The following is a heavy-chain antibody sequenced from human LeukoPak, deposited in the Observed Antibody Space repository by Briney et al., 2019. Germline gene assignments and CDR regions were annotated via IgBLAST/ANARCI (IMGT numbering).Heavy chain of an antibody. J-gene: IGHJ4*02. CDR2: IYSGGDNI. Sequence: AGGSLRLSCTASGFAFSSYRMNWVRQAPGRGLEWVSTIYSGGDNIYYADAVKGRFTISRDNAKTSLYLEMNSLRAEDTAVYYCAKDHSGIYHIFDSWGQGTRVTVSS. V-gene: IGHV3-21*01. D-gene: IGHD1-26*01. CDR3: AKDHSGIYHIFDS. CDR1: GFAFSSYR.